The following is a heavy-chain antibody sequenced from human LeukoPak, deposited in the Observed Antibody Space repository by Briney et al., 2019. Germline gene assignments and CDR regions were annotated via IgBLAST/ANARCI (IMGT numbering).Heavy chain of an antibody. J-gene: IGHJ4*02. V-gene: IGHV1-69*01. D-gene: IGHD3-22*01. CDR3: AKVRGDSSGYYYGDY. CDR2: IIPIFGTA. Sequence: GSSVKVSCKASGGTFSSYAISWVRQAPGQGLEWMGGIIPIFGTANYAQKFQGRVTITADESTSTAYMELSSLRSEDTAVYYCAKVRGDSSGYYYGDYWGQGTLVTVSS. CDR1: GGTFSSYA.